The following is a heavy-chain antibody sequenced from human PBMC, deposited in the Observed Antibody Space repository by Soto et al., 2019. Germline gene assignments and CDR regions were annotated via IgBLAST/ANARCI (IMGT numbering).Heavy chain of an antibody. CDR2: IYYSGST. J-gene: IGHJ3*01. Sequence: SETLSLTCTVPGSSITSYYWSWIRQPPGKGLEWIGYIYYSGSTNYNPSLKSRVTISVDTSKNQFSLKLSSVTAADTAVYYCARVWGGAFDFWGQGTMVT. CDR1: GSSITSYY. CDR3: ARVWGGAFDF. V-gene: IGHV4-59*01. D-gene: IGHD3-10*01.